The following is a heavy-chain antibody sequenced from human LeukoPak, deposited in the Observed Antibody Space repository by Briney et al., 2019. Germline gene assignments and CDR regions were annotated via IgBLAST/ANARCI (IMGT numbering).Heavy chain of an antibody. CDR3: ARRVDY. V-gene: IGHV4-34*01. J-gene: IGHJ4*02. Sequence: SETLSLTCAVYGGSFSSYYWNWIRQPPGKGLEWIGEINHSGSTNYNPSLKSRVTISIDTSKNQFFLKLTSVTAADTAVYYCARRVDYWGQGTLVTVSS. CDR2: INHSGST. CDR1: GGSFSSYY.